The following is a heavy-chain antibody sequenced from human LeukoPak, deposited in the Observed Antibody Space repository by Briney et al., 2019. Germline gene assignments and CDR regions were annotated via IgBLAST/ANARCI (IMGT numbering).Heavy chain of an antibody. Sequence: GGSLRLSCAASGFTFSSYSMNWVRQAPGKGLEWVSSISSSSSYIYYADSVKGRFTISRDNAKISLYLQMNSLRAEDTAVYYCAVLYSSGWYSFDYWGQGTLVTVSS. CDR2: ISSSSSYI. CDR3: AVLYSSGWYSFDY. CDR1: GFTFSSYS. V-gene: IGHV3-21*01. D-gene: IGHD6-19*01. J-gene: IGHJ4*02.